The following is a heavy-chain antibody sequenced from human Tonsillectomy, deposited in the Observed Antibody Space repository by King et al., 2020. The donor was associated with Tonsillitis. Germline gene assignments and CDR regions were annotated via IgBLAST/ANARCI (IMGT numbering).Heavy chain of an antibody. CDR3: ARQMGLSHKGAGEAFDI. CDR2: VYHSGST. J-gene: IGHJ3*02. V-gene: IGHV4-31*03. CDR1: GGSVTRGGYY. D-gene: IGHD3-16*01. Sequence: VQLQESGPGLVKPSQTLSLTCTVSGGSVTRGGYYWNWIRQHPGKGLEWIGNVYHSGSTYKNPSLKSRLSMSIDTAEKQFSLNLKSVTAADTAVYYCARQMGLSHKGAGEAFDIWGQGTVVIVSS.